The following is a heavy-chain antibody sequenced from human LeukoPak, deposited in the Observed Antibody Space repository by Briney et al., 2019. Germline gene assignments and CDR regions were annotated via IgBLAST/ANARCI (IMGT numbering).Heavy chain of an antibody. CDR3: AKGGVLLGQRTSIAAADFFDY. Sequence: PGGSLRLSCAASGFTFSNHGMHWVRQAPGKGLEWVAVISYDGSNKYYADSVKGRFTISRDNSKNTLYLQMNSLRAEDTAVYYCAKGGVLLGQRTSIAAADFFDYWGQGTLVTVSS. V-gene: IGHV3-30*18. D-gene: IGHD6-13*01. J-gene: IGHJ4*02. CDR1: GFTFSNHG. CDR2: ISYDGSNK.